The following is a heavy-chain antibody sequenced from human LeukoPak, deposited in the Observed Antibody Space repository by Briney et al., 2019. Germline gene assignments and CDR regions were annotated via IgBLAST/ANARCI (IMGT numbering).Heavy chain of an antibody. CDR2: IYTSGST. V-gene: IGHV4-4*07. J-gene: IGHJ5*02. Sequence: SETVSLTCTVSGGSISSYYWSWIRQPAGKGLEWIGRIYTSGSTNYNPSLKSRVTMSVDTSKNQFSLKLSSVTAADTAVYYCARDRYGSGSYYKSWFDPWGQGTLVTVSS. CDR3: ARDRYGSGSYYKSWFDP. CDR1: GGSISSYY. D-gene: IGHD3-10*01.